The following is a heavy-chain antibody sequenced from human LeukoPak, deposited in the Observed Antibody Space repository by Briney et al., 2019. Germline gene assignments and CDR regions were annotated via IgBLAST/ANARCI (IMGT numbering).Heavy chain of an antibody. CDR1: GFTFRSYA. D-gene: IGHD6-13*01. V-gene: IGHV3-30*07. CDR3: ARVQVSPIAAAATDY. J-gene: IGHJ4*02. CDR2: ISFDGSNT. Sequence: GGSLRLSCAASGFTFRSYAMHWVRQAPGRGLDWVAVISFDGSNTYYADSVKGRFTISRDNAKNSLYLQMSSLRAEDTAVYYCARVQVSPIAAAATDYWGQGTLVTVSS.